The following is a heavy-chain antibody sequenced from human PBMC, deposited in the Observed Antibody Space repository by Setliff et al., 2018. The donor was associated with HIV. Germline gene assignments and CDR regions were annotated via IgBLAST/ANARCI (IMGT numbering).Heavy chain of an antibody. CDR3: ARDGGRYFDWLMFDP. CDR2: IYYSGST. J-gene: IGHJ5*02. V-gene: IGHV4-4*02. CDR1: GASISASRW. D-gene: IGHD3-9*01. Sequence: PSETLSLTCIVSGASISASRWWSWVRQPPGKGLEWIGNIYYSGSTYYNPSLKSRVTISIDTSKNQFSLKLSSVTAADTAVYYCARDGGRYFDWLMFDPWGQGTLVTVSS.